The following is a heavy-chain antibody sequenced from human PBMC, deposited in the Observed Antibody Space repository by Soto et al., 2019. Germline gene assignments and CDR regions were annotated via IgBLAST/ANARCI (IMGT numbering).Heavy chain of an antibody. CDR2: MSYSGAT. CDR1: GATITNLY. D-gene: IGHD5-18*01. J-gene: IGHJ4*02. V-gene: IGHV4-59*11. Sequence: PSVTLCLTYTVSGATITNLYCPWFRQSPGKGLEWVGYMSYSGATNSSPSLKSRVTISVDTSKNQFSLKLSSVTAADTAVYYCARSPPYSYGVFDYWGQGALVTVSS. CDR3: ARSPPYSYGVFDY.